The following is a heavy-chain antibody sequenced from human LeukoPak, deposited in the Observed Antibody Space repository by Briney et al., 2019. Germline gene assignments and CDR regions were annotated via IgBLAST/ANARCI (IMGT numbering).Heavy chain of an antibody. D-gene: IGHD3-3*01. J-gene: IGHJ4*02. Sequence: SQTLSLTCAVYGGSFSGYYWSWIRQPPGKGLEWIGEINHSGSTNYNPSLKSRVTISVDTSKNQFSLKLSSVTAADTAVYYCARGRFRRGYFDYWGQGTLVTVSS. V-gene: IGHV4-34*01. CDR1: GGSFSGYY. CDR3: ARGRFRRGYFDY. CDR2: INHSGST.